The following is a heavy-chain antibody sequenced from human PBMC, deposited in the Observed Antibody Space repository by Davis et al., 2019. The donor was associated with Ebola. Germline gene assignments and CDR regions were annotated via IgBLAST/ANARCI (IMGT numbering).Heavy chain of an antibody. J-gene: IGHJ3*02. CDR3: ARFNRASAFDI. CDR1: GFTFSSYD. Sequence: GESLKISCAASGFTFSSYDMHWVRQATGKGLEWVSAIGTAGDPYYPGSVKGRFTISRENAKNSLYLQMNSLRAGDTAVYYCARFNRASAFDIWGQGTMVTVSS. D-gene: IGHD4/OR15-4a*01. V-gene: IGHV3-13*05. CDR2: IGTAGDP.